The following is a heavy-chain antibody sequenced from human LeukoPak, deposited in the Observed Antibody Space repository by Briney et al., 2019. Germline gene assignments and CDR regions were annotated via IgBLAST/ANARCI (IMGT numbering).Heavy chain of an antibody. V-gene: IGHV3-48*03. CDR3: ARVSTPYSSSWYSPVDY. CDR1: GFTFSSYE. J-gene: IGHJ4*02. CDR2: ISSSGSTI. Sequence: QPGGSLRLSRAASGFTFSSYEMNWVRQAPGKGLEWVSYISSSGSTIYYADSVKGRFTISRDNAKNSLYLQMNSLRAEDTAVYYCARVSTPYSSSWYSPVDYWGQGTLVTVSS. D-gene: IGHD6-13*01.